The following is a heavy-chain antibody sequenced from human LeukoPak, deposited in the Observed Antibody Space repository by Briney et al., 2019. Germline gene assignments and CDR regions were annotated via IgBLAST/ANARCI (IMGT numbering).Heavy chain of an antibody. CDR3: ARGSPVGATASFQH. CDR1: GGTFSSYA. J-gene: IGHJ1*01. V-gene: IGHV1-69*05. D-gene: IGHD1-26*01. CDR2: IIPIFGTA. Sequence: GASVKVSCKASGGTFSSYAISWMRQAPGQGLEWMGGIIPIFGTANYAQKFQGRVTITTDESTSTAYMELSSLRSEDTAVYYCARGSPVGATASFQHWGQGTLVTVSS.